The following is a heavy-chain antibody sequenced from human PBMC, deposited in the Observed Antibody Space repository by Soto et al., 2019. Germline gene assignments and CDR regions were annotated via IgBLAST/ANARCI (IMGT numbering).Heavy chain of an antibody. J-gene: IGHJ6*02. CDR2: IYYSGST. CDR3: ARGVVDNQLLFYGMDV. V-gene: IGHV4-61*01. Sequence: SETLSLTCTVSGGSVSSGSYYWSWIRQPPGKGLEWIGYIYYSGSTNYNPSLKSRVTISVDTSKNQFSLKLSSVTAADTAVYYCARGVVDNQLLFYGMDVWGQGTTVTVSS. CDR1: GGSVSSGSYY. D-gene: IGHD2-2*01.